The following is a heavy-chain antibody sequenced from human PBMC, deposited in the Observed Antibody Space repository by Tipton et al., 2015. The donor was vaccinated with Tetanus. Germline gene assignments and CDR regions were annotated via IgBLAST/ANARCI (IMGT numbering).Heavy chain of an antibody. D-gene: IGHD3-22*01. CDR2: IDPNSGGT. CDR3: ARDRGYYICSGMDV. CDR1: GYTFTGYY. Sequence: QLVQSGAEMKKPGASVKVSCKASGYTFTGYYIYWVRQAPGQGLEWMGWIDPNSGGTVYAQKFQGRVTMTTDASISTAYMELGSLRFDDTAGYYCARDRGYYICSGMDVWGPGTTFTVS. J-gene: IGHJ6*02. V-gene: IGHV1-2*02.